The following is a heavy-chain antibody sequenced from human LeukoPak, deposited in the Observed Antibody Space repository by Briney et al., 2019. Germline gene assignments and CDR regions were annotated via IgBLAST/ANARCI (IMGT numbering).Heavy chain of an antibody. CDR1: GFTFSSYG. CDR2: ISNDGSKK. Sequence: GGSLRLSCAASGFTFSSYGMRWVRQAPGKGLDWVAVISNDGSKKYYADSVKGRFTISRDNSKNTLSLQVSSLRTEDTAVYYCAKDRYSYAFEYSDSWGQGTLVTVSS. V-gene: IGHV3-30*18. J-gene: IGHJ4*02. CDR3: AKDRYSYAFEYSDS. D-gene: IGHD5-18*01.